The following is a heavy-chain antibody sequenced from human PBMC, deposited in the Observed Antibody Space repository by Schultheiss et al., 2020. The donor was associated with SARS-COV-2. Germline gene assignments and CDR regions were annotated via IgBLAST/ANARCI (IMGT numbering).Heavy chain of an antibody. CDR2: IITIFGTA. D-gene: IGHD5-24*01. J-gene: IGHJ2*01. CDR1: GGTFSSYA. CDR3: ARRRYDRLQSRYFDL. Sequence: KISCKASGGTFSSYAISWVRQAPGQGLEWMGGIITIFGTANYAQKFQGRVTITADESTSTAYMELSSLRSEDTAVYYCARRRYDRLQSRYFDLWGRGTLVTVSS. V-gene: IGHV1-69*01.